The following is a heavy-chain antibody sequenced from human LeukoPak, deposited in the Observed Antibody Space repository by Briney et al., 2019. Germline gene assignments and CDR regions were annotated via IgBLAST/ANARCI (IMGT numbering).Heavy chain of an antibody. CDR1: GYTFTDYA. D-gene: IGHD6-19*01. Sequence: GASVNVSCKASGYTFTDYALHWVRQAPGQSLEGMGWITTGRGETRYSQEFQRRITFTRDTSASTVYMDLSDLRSEDTAVYYCARGGKQWRGGNYFDSWGQGTLVTVSS. J-gene: IGHJ4*02. CDR3: ARGGKQWRGGNYFDS. V-gene: IGHV1-3*03. CDR2: ITTGRGET.